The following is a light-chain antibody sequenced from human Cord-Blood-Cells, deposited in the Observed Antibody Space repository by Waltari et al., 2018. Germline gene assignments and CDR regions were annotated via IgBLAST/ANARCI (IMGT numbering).Light chain of an antibody. V-gene: IGKV1-33*01. CDR2: DAS. CDR1: QDISNY. Sequence: DSQMTQSPSSRSASVGGRVTNTCQGRQDISNYLKLYQQKPGKAPKRLIYDASNLETGVPSRFSGSGSGTDFTFTISSLQPEDIAAYDCQQYDNVPLTFGGGTKVEIK. J-gene: IGKJ4*01. CDR3: QQYDNVPLT.